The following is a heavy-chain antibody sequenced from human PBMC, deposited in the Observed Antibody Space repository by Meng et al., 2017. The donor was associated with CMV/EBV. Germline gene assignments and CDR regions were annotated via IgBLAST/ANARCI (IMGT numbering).Heavy chain of an antibody. CDR2: ISWDGGST. J-gene: IGHJ4*02. D-gene: IGHD3-3*01. CDR1: GFTFDDYT. V-gene: IGHV3-43*01. Sequence: GESLKISCAASGFTFDDYTMHWVRQAPGKGLEWVSLISWDGGSTYYADSVKGRFTISRDNSKNSLYLQMNSLSTEDTALYYCAKGRITIFGAVDYWGQGTLVTVSS. CDR3: AKGRITIFGAVDY.